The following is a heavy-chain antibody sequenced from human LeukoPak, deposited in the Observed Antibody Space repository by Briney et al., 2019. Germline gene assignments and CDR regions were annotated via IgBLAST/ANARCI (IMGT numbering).Heavy chain of an antibody. Sequence: GGSLRLSCAASGFTFSSYDMSWVRQAPGKGLEWVSAISGSGGSTYYADSVKGRFTISRDNSKNTLYMQMNSLRAEDTAVYYCAKVLNKGIAASNPNGNFDYWGQGTLVTVSS. CDR2: ISGSGGST. CDR3: AKVLNKGIAASNPNGNFDY. D-gene: IGHD6-13*01. J-gene: IGHJ4*02. V-gene: IGHV3-23*01. CDR1: GFTFSSYD.